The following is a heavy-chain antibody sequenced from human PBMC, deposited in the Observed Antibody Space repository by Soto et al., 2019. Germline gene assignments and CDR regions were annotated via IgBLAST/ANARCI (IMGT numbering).Heavy chain of an antibody. CDR3: AKDLRHLLWFGEVEVTFLDY. CDR2: ISYDGSNK. J-gene: IGHJ4*02. Sequence: QVQLVESGGGVVQPGRSLRLSCTASGFTFKTYAFHWVRQAPGKGLEWVAVISYDGSNKYYADSVNGRFTISRDNSNITLYLQMNTLRAEDTAVYYCAKDLRHLLWFGEVEVTFLDYWGQGTLVTVSS. V-gene: IGHV3-30*04. D-gene: IGHD3-10*01. CDR1: GFTFKTYA.